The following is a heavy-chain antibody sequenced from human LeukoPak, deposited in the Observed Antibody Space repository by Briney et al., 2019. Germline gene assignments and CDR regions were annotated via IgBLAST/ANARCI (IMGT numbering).Heavy chain of an antibody. D-gene: IGHD6-13*01. V-gene: IGHV4-39*01. CDR3: ASPLYSSSPFC. CDR1: GGSISSSSYY. CDR2: IYYSGCT. Sequence: SETLSLTCTVTGGSISSSSYYWGWIRQPPGKGLEWVGNIYYSGCTYYNTSLKSRVTLSVDPSKNQFSLTMSSLTAADTGVYYRASPLYSSSPFCWGQGTPVTASS. J-gene: IGHJ4*02.